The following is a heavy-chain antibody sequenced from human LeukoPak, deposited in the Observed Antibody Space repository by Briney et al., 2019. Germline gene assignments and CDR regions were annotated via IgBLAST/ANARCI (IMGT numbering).Heavy chain of an antibody. V-gene: IGHV1-69*04. CDR3: ARVRKEWTPKGMDV. D-gene: IGHD3-3*01. CDR2: IIPILGIA. CDR1: GGTFSSYA. Sequence: SVKVSCKASGGTFSSYAISWVRQAPGQGLEWMGRIIPILGIANYAQKFRGRVTITADKSTSTAYMELSSLRSEDTAVYYCARVRKEWTPKGMDVWGQGTTVTVSS. J-gene: IGHJ6*02.